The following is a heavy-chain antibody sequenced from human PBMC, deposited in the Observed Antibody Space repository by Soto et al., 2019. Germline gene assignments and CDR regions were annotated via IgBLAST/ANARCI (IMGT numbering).Heavy chain of an antibody. CDR3: ARLVYDTRLNYMYFVF. Sequence: SETLSLTCAVSGVSISSGNWWTWVRQSPQRGLEYIGEIFHDGTANYYPSFEGRVAISVDTSKNQFSLKLTSVTAADTAIYFCARLVYDTRLNYMYFVFWGQGTLVTVSS. J-gene: IGHJ4*02. CDR1: GVSISSGNW. D-gene: IGHD3-10*01. CDR2: IFHDGTA. V-gene: IGHV4-4*02.